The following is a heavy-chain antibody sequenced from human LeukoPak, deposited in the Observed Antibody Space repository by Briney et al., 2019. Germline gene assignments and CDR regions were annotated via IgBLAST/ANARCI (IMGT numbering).Heavy chain of an antibody. CDR1: GFTVSSNY. Sequence: AGGSLGLSCAASGFTVSSNYMSWVRQAPGKGLEWVSVIYSGGSTYYADSVKGRFTISRDNSKNTLYLQMNSLRAEDTAVYYCARDRHSSSWYYFDYWGQGTLVTVSS. D-gene: IGHD6-13*01. V-gene: IGHV3-53*01. CDR2: IYSGGST. J-gene: IGHJ4*02. CDR3: ARDRHSSSWYYFDY.